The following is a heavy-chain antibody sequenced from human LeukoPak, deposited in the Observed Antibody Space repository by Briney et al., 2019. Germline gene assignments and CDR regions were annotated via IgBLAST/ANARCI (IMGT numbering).Heavy chain of an antibody. CDR3: ACREFYSPWPGP. Sequence: GESLKISCKGSGYSFTSYWIGWVRQTPGKGLEWMGVIYPGDSRTRYNPSFEGQVTISANKSINTAYLQWSSLKASDTAMYYCACREFYSPWPGPWGQGTLVTVSS. V-gene: IGHV5-51*01. D-gene: IGHD5-18*01. CDR1: GYSFTSYW. CDR2: IYPGDSRT. J-gene: IGHJ5*02.